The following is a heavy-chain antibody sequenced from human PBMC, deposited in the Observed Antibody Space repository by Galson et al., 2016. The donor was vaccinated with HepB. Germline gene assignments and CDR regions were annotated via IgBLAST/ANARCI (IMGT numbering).Heavy chain of an antibody. V-gene: IGHV4-61*02. CDR2: VYSSGST. J-gene: IGHJ3*02. CDR3: ARGTYYFWDGFTSYAFDI. CDR1: GDSISSGTYY. Sequence: TLSLTCSVSGDSISSGTYYWSWIRQSAGRGLEWIGRVYSSGSTNYNPSLKSRATISVDTSKNQFSLRLSSVTAADTALYYCARGTYYFWDGFTSYAFDIWGQGRMVTVSS. D-gene: IGHD3-3*01.